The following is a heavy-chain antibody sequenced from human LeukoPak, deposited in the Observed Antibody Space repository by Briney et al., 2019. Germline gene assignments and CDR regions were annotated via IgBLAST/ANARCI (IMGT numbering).Heavy chain of an antibody. D-gene: IGHD2-15*01. CDR1: GGTFSSYA. CDR2: IIPIVGTA. V-gene: IGHV1-69*05. Sequence: SVKVSCKASGGTFSSYAISWVRQAPGEGLEWTGGIIPIVGTANYAQKFQGRVTITRDTSASTAYMELSSLRSEDTAVYYCARVLRSYGYCSGGSCYGSYNWFDPWGQGTLVTVSS. CDR3: ARVLRSYGYCSGGSCYGSYNWFDP. J-gene: IGHJ5*02.